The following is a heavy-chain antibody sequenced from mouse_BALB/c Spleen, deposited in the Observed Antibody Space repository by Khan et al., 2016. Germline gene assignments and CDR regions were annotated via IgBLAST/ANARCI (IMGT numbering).Heavy chain of an antibody. CDR3: ASYYDDDGGFAY. Sequence: VQLQESGPGLVAPSQSLSITCTVSGFSLTGFSVNWVRQPPGKGLEWLGMIWGDGSTDYKSALKSRLSFNKDDSKSQVFLKMNRRQADDTARYFCASYYDDDGGFAYWGQGTLVTVSA. J-gene: IGHJ3*01. V-gene: IGHV2-6-7*01. D-gene: IGHD2-4*01. CDR2: IWGDGST. CDR1: GFSLTGFS.